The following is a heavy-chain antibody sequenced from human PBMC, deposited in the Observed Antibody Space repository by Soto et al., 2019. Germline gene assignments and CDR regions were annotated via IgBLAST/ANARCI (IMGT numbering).Heavy chain of an antibody. Sequence: SETLSLTCTVSGGSISSYYWSWIRQPPGKGLEWIGYIYYSGSTNYNPSLKSRVTISVDTSKNQFSLKLSSVTAADTAVYYCARDSPNSGWRHWGQGTLVTVSS. D-gene: IGHD5-12*01. CDR1: GGSISSYY. J-gene: IGHJ4*02. CDR3: ARDSPNSGWRH. V-gene: IGHV4-59*01. CDR2: IYYSGST.